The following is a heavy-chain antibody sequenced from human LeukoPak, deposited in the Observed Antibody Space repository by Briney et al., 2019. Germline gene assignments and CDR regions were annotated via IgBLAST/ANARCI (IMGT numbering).Heavy chain of an antibody. CDR3: ARERGPYDILTGYGMDV. Sequence: SETLSLTCTVSGGSISSYYWSWIRQPPGKGLEWIGYIYYSGSTNYNPSLKSRVTISVDTPKNQFSLKLSSVTAADTAVYYCARERGPYDILTGYGMDVWGKGTTVTVSS. J-gene: IGHJ6*04. V-gene: IGHV4-59*01. D-gene: IGHD3-9*01. CDR1: GGSISSYY. CDR2: IYYSGST.